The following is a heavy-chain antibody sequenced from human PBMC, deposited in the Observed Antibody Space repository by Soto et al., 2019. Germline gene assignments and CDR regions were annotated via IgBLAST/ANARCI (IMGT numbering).Heavy chain of an antibody. Sequence: GGSLRLSWAASGFTFSSCAMCWVRQAPGKGLEWVSDIIDSGASTYYADSVKGRFTISRDNSKSTLYPQMNSLRAEDTALYYCAKGRSYYYYYGVDVWGQGTTVT. V-gene: IGHV3-23*01. CDR1: GFTFSSCA. J-gene: IGHJ6*02. CDR3: AKGRSYYYYYGVDV. CDR2: IIDSGAST.